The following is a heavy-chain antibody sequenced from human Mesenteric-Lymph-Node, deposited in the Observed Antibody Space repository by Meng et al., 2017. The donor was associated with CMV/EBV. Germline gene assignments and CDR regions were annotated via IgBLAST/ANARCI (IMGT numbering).Heavy chain of an antibody. CDR3: ARMGEYALKD. Sequence: GESLKISCAASGFTFSDYYMSWIRQAPGKGLEWVSYISSSGSTIYYADSVKGRFTISRDNAKNSLYLQMNQLRVEDTAVYYCARMGEYALKDWGQGTQVTVSS. J-gene: IGHJ4*02. D-gene: IGHD3-16*01. CDR1: GFTFSDYY. V-gene: IGHV3-11*04. CDR2: ISSSGSTI.